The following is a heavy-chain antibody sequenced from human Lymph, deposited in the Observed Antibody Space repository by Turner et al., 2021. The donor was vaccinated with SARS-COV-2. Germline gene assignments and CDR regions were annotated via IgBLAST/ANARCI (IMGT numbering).Heavy chain of an antibody. CDR2: ISSSRTYI. CDR1: GFTFSSSS. V-gene: IGHV3-21*01. D-gene: IGHD1-1*01. J-gene: IGHJ6*02. Sequence: EVQLVESGGGRVKPGGSLRLSCAASGFTFSSSSMNWVRQAPGKGLEWGSSISSSRTYIYDADSVKSRFTISRDNAKNSLFLQMNSLRDEDTSVYYCARDLQPYNCYGMDVWGQGTTVTVSS. CDR3: ARDLQPYNCYGMDV.